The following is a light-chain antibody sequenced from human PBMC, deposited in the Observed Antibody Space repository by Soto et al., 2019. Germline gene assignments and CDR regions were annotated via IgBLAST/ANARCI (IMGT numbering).Light chain of an antibody. J-gene: IGLJ3*02. CDR1: SSDVGAYNY. CDR3: ISYTSSSTWV. V-gene: IGLV2-14*01. CDR2: EVS. Sequence: QSALTQPASVSGSPRQSITISCTGTSSDVGAYNYVSWYQQHPGKAPKLMIYEVSNRPSGVSDRFSGSRSGNTASLTISGLQAEDESDYYCISYTSSSTWVFGGGTKVTVL.